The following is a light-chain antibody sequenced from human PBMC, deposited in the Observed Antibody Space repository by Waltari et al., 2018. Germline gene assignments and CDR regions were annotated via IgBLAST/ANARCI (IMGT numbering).Light chain of an antibody. V-gene: IGKV1-5*01. J-gene: IGKJ2*01. CDR2: DVS. CDR1: QSVTRY. Sequence: DIQMTQSPSTLSASVGDRVTITCRARQSVTRYLAWDQQKPGKAPKVLIWDVSSLERGVPSRFSGSGSGTEFTLTISSLQPDDFATYFCQQSYNTPPMYTFGQGTKLELK. CDR3: QQSYNTPPMYT.